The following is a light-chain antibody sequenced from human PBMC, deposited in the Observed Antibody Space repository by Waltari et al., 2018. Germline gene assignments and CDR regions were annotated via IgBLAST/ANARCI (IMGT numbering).Light chain of an antibody. CDR2: DVS. J-gene: IGLJ3*02. Sequence: QSALTQPASVSGSPGQSITFSCPGTSIGIGTYHSVSWYQSHPGKAPKLMIYDVSKRPSGVSNRFSGSKSGNAASLTISGLQAEDEAYYFCSSYTVNTTLVYGGGTKLTVL. CDR1: SIGIGTYHS. CDR3: SSYTVNTTLV. V-gene: IGLV2-14*03.